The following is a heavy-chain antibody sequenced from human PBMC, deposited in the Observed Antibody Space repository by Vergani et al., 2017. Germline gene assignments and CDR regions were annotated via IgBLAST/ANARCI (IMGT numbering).Heavy chain of an antibody. CDR3: VHRLGYFDWDGAFDV. J-gene: IGHJ3*01. D-gene: IGHD3-9*01. CDR1: GFSPTTGGEG. V-gene: IGHV2-5*01. CDR2: VYWNDDE. Sequence: QITLRESGPTLVKPTQTLTLTCTFSGFSPTTGGEGVGWIRQPPGRALEWLAFVYWNDDERYSPSLKSRVTITKDTSKNEVILTMATMDPVDTATYYCVHRLGYFDWDGAFDVWGPGTMVTVSS.